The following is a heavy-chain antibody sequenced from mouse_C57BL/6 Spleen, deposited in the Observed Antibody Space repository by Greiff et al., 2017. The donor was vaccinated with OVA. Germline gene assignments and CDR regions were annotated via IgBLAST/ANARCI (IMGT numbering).Heavy chain of an antibody. CDR2: IYPGGGDT. J-gene: IGHJ2*01. CDR1: GYAFSSSW. V-gene: IGHV1-82*01. Sequence: VQLQQSGPELVKPGASVKLSCKASGYAFSSSWMNWVRQRPGKGLEWIGRIYPGGGDTNYQGKFKGKATLPADKSTSTAYMQLSSLTSEDSAVYFCLDAIYDYWGQGTTLTVSS. CDR3: LDAIYDY.